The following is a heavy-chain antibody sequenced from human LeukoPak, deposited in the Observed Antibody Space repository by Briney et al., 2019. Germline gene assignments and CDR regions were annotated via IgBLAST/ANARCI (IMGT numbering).Heavy chain of an antibody. CDR1: GFTFDDYA. CDR3: AKDASSGWYRRTFDY. D-gene: IGHD6-19*01. J-gene: IGHJ4*02. Sequence: PGGSLRLSCAASGFTFDDYAMHWVRQAPGKGLEWVSGISWNSGSIGYADSVKGRFTISGDNAKNSLYLQMNSLRAEDTALYYCAKDASSGWYRRTFDYWGQGTLVTVSS. CDR2: ISWNSGSI. V-gene: IGHV3-9*01.